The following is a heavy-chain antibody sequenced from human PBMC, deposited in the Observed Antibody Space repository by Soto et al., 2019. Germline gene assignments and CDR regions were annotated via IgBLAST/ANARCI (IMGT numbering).Heavy chain of an antibody. J-gene: IGHJ4*02. CDR2: INHSGST. Sequence: SETLSLTCAVYGGSFSGYYWSWIRPPPGKGLEWIGGINHSGSTNYNPSLKSRVTISLDTSKNQFSLKMTSVTAADTAMYYCARVKLAGRGSFHYWGQGTLVTVSS. V-gene: IGHV4-34*01. CDR3: ARVKLAGRGSFHY. D-gene: IGHD3-3*02. CDR1: GGSFSGYY.